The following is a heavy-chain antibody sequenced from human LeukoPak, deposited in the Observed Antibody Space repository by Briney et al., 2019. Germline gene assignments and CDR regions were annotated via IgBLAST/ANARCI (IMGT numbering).Heavy chain of an antibody. Sequence: ASVKVSCKASGYTFTGYYIHWVRQAPGQGLEWMGWINPNSGDTNYARKFQGRVTMTRDTSISTAYMELSRLRSDDTAVYYCARVVVGVGATVRPPDYWGQGTLVTVSS. J-gene: IGHJ4*02. CDR1: GYTFTGYY. V-gene: IGHV1-2*02. CDR2: INPNSGDT. CDR3: ARVVVGVGATVRPPDY. D-gene: IGHD1-26*01.